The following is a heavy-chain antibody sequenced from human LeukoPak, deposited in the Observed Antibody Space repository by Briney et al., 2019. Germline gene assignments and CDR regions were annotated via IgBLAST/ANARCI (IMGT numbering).Heavy chain of an antibody. CDR3: ARHDLVEYSRVWYYFDY. D-gene: IGHD6-19*01. V-gene: IGHV4-39*01. CDR2: IYYSGST. CDR1: GGSISSGTFY. Sequence: PSETLSLTCIVSGGSISSGTFYWGWIRQPPGKGLEWIGSIYYSGSTYYNPSLKSRVTISVDTSKNQFSLKLSSVTAADTAVYYCARHDLVEYSRVWYYFDYWGQGTLVTVSS. J-gene: IGHJ4*02.